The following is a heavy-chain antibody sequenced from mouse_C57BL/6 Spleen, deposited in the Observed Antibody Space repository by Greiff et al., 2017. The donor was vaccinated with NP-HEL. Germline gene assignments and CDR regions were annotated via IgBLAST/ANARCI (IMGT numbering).Heavy chain of an antibody. J-gene: IGHJ2*01. CDR1: GFNIKDDY. V-gene: IGHV14-4*01. CDR2: IDPENGDT. Sequence: VHVKQSGAELVRPGASVKLSCTASGFNIKDDYMHWVKQRPEQGLEWIGWIDPENGDTEYASKFQGKATITADTSSNTAYLQLSSLTSEDTAVYYCTTRDGYYWGQGTTLTVSS. D-gene: IGHD2-3*01. CDR3: TTRDGYY.